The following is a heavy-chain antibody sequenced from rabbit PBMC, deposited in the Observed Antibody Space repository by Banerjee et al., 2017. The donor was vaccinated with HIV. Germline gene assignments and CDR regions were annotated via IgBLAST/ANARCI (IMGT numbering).Heavy chain of an antibody. V-gene: IGHV1S45*01. Sequence: QEQLVESGGGLVQPGASLTLTCTASGFTISTYWMYWVRQTPGKGLEWIACIYAGSSGSTWYASWAKGRFTISKASSTTVTLQMTSLTAADTATYFCARHETGTSGWNFKLWGPGTLVTVS. J-gene: IGHJ4*01. CDR2: IYAGSSGST. D-gene: IGHD1-1*01. CDR3: ARHETGTSGWNFKL. CDR1: GFTISTYW.